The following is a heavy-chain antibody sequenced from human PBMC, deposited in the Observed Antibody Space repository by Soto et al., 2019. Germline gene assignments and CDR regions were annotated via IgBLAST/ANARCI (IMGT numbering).Heavy chain of an antibody. V-gene: IGHV4-4*02. Sequence: QVPLQESGPRLVRPSGTLSLTCTVSSGSISTANWWSWVRQPPGRGLEWIREIYHSGSTNYNLSLKSRVTLSVDKSKNQFSLRLSSVTAADTAMYDCARRGGGVVLTATTPFDYWGQGTLVTVSS. CDR1: SGSISTANW. J-gene: IGHJ4*02. CDR3: ARRGGGVVLTATTPFDY. D-gene: IGHD2-21*02. CDR2: IYHSGST.